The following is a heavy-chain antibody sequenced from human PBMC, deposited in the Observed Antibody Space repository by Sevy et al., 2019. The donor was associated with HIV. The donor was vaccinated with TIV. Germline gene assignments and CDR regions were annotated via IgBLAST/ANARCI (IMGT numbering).Heavy chain of an antibody. V-gene: IGHV3-23*01. CDR3: AKALNPALESMIEVIFRTLKGFDV. D-gene: IGHD3-22*01. Sequence: GESLKISCAASGFTFNTHAMNWVRQPPGKGLEWVSVISATGSSTYYADSVKGRFTISRDNSKNTLYLQMNSLTADDTAVYYCAKALNPALESMIEVIFRTLKGFDVWGQGTMVTVSS. J-gene: IGHJ3*01. CDR1: GFTFNTHA. CDR2: ISATGSST.